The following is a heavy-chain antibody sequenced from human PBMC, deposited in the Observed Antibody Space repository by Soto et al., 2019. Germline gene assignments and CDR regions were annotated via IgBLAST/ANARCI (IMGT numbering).Heavy chain of an antibody. CDR1: GGSISSGDYY. Sequence: QVQLQESGPGLVKPSQTLSLTCTVSGGSISSGDYYWSWIRQPPGKGLEWIGYIYYSGSTYYNPSRKSRVTLXXDXSMXQFSLKLSSVTAADTAVYYCARDTYSGGYWDAFDIWGQGTMVTVSS. J-gene: IGHJ3*02. CDR2: IYYSGST. V-gene: IGHV4-30-4*01. CDR3: ARDTYSGGYWDAFDI. D-gene: IGHD1-26*01.